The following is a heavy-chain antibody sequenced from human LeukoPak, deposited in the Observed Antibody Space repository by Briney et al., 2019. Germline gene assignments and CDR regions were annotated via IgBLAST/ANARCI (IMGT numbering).Heavy chain of an antibody. V-gene: IGHV1-2*02. CDR2: INPNSGGT. Sequence: ASVKVSCKASGYTFTGYYMHWVRQAPGQGLEWMGWINPNSGGTNYAQKFQGRVTMTRDTSISTAYMELSRLRSDDTAVYYCASNSWRKPSYYYDSSGYTDAFDIWGQGTMVTVSS. D-gene: IGHD3-22*01. J-gene: IGHJ3*02. CDR3: ASNSWRKPSYYYDSSGYTDAFDI. CDR1: GYTFTGYY.